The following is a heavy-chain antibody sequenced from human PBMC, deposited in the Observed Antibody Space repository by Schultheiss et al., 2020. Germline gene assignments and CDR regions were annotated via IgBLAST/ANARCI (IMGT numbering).Heavy chain of an antibody. Sequence: GGSLRLSCAASGFTFSSYGMHWVRQAPGKGLEWVAVIWYDGSNKYYADSVKGRFTISRDNSKNTLYLQMNSLRAEDTAVYYCAKDIPGGAAALDYWGQGTLVTVSS. CDR2: IWYDGSNK. D-gene: IGHD6-13*01. J-gene: IGHJ4*02. V-gene: IGHV3-30*02. CDR1: GFTFSSYG. CDR3: AKDIPGGAAALDY.